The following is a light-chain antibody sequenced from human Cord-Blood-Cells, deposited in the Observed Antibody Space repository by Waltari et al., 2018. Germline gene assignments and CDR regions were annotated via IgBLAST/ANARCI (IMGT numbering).Light chain of an antibody. J-gene: IGLJ2*01. CDR1: SSDVGGYNY. CDR3: SSYTSSSTLV. Sequence: QSALTQPSSVAGPPGQSTTISCTGTSSDVGGYNYFSWYQQHPGKAPKLMIYDVSNRPSGVSNRFSGSKSDNTASLTISGLQAEDEADYYCSSYTSSSTLVFGGGTKLTVL. V-gene: IGLV2-14*01. CDR2: DVS.